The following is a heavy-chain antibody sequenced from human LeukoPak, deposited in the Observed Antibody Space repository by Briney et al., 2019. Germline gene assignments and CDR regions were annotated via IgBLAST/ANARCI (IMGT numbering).Heavy chain of an antibody. CDR1: NDSISGYY. J-gene: IGHJ6*02. V-gene: IGHV4-59*01. Sequence: PSETLSLTCTVSNDSISGYYWSWIRQPPGKGLEWIGYIYYSGSTNYNPSLKSRVTISVDTSKNQSSLKLSSVTAADTAVYYCARDRGVATIFDYYYGMDVWGQGTTVTVSS. D-gene: IGHD5-12*01. CDR2: IYYSGST. CDR3: ARDRGVATIFDYYYGMDV.